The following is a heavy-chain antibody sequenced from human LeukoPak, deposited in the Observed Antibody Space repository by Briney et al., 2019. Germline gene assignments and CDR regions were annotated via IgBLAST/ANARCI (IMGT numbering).Heavy chain of an antibody. CDR2: INPNNGDT. CDR1: GYTFTDYY. D-gene: IGHD2-2*01. J-gene: IGHJ4*02. V-gene: IGHV1-2*02. CDR3: ARANFLYCSSSTCLFDY. Sequence: ASVKVSCKASGYTFTDYYMHWVRQAPGQGFEWMGWINPNNGDTNYAQKFQGRVTMTRDTSISTAHMEVSRLRSDDTAVYYCARANFLYCSSSTCLFDYWGQGTLVTVSS.